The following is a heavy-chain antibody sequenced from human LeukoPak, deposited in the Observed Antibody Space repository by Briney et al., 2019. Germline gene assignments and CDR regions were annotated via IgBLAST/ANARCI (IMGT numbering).Heavy chain of an antibody. CDR1: GSTFSSYA. CDR2: ISGSGGST. D-gene: IGHD3-10*01. V-gene: IGHV3-23*01. Sequence: PGRSLRLSYAPYGSTFSSYAMSWVRQAPGKGLEWVTDISGSGGSTYYADSVKGRLTISRDTSKHTLYLQINSLRTERPAIYYCAKVATYYYGWGSYHNWFDPWGQGTLVTVSS. CDR3: AKVATYYYGWGSYHNWFDP. J-gene: IGHJ5*02.